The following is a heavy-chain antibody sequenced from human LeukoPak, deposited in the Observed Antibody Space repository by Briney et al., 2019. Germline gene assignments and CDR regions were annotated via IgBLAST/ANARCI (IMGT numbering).Heavy chain of an antibody. D-gene: IGHD3-3*01. CDR3: ARDRNDYDFWSGYSMSYFDY. V-gene: IGHV3-20*04. CDR1: GFTFEDYD. CDR2: IKWNGGST. Sequence: PGGSLRLSCAASGFTFEDYDMNWVRQAPGKGLEWVAGIKWNGGSTGYADSVRRRFTSSRDNAKNSLYLQMNSLRAEDTALYYCARDRNDYDFWSGYSMSYFDYWGQGTLVTVSS. J-gene: IGHJ4*02.